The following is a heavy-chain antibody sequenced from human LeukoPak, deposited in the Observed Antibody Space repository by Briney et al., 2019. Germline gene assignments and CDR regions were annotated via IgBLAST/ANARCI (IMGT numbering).Heavy chain of an antibody. Sequence: SETLSLTCNVSGTSFTRYYWSWIRQTPGKGLEWIGQINHSGDTSYNPSLRSRVTLSVDSSKNQFSLKVTSVTAADTGAYYCARGPGTVGLSPWGQGTLVTVSS. D-gene: IGHD1/OR15-1a*01. CDR2: INHSGDT. V-gene: IGHV4-34*01. CDR3: ARGPGTVGLSP. J-gene: IGHJ5*02. CDR1: GTSFTRYY.